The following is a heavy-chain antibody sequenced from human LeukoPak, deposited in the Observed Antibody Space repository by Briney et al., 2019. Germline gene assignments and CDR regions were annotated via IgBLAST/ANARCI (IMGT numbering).Heavy chain of an antibody. CDR1: GSTFSNYD. Sequence: GGSLRLSCAASGSTFSNYDMHRVRQVTGQGLEWVSALGPAGDTYYPGSVKGRFTISRDNAKNSLYLQMNSLRAEDTAVYYCARDLGWLQFDYWGQGTLVTVSS. CDR2: LGPAGDT. CDR3: ARDLGWLQFDY. D-gene: IGHD5-24*01. V-gene: IGHV3-13*04. J-gene: IGHJ4*02.